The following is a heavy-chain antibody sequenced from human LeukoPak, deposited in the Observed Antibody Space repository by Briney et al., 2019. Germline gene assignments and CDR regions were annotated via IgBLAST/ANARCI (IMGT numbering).Heavy chain of an antibody. D-gene: IGHD6-6*01. CDR2: IYYSGST. J-gene: IGHJ3*02. CDR3: ARYCSSPRMAFDI. CDR1: GGSISSYY. V-gene: IGHV4-59*01. Sequence: PSETLSLTCTVSGGSISSYYWSWIRHPPGKGLELIGYIYYSGSTNYNPSLKSRVTISVDTSKNQFSLKLSSVTAADTAVYYCARYCSSPRMAFDIWGQGTVVTVSS.